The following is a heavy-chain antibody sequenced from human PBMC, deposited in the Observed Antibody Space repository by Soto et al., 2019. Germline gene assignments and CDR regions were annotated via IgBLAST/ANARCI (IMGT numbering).Heavy chain of an antibody. V-gene: IGHV5-51*01. Sequence: GESLKISCKGSGYSFTSDWIGWVRQMPGKGLEWMGIIYPGDSDTSYSPSFQGQVTISADKSISTAYLQWSSLEASDTAMYYCARGGRLLGVHYGMDVWGQGTTVTVSS. D-gene: IGHD1-26*01. CDR2: IYPGDSDT. J-gene: IGHJ6*02. CDR1: GYSFTSDW. CDR3: ARGGRLLGVHYGMDV.